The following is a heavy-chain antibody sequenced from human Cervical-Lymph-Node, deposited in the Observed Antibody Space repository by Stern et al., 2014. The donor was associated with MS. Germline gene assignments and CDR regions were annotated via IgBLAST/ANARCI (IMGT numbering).Heavy chain of an antibody. D-gene: IGHD3-16*01. CDR2: ISGSGTAI. V-gene: IGHV3-11*01. Sequence: VQLVESGGGLVKPGGSLRLSCAASGFTFSDFYMSWIRQAPGKGLEWVSHISGSGTAIFYAESVKGRFTISRDNAKNSLYLQMDSLRAEDTAVYYCARGYKYAYKWGQGTLVTVSS. CDR3: ARGYKYAYK. CDR1: GFTFSDFY. J-gene: IGHJ4*02.